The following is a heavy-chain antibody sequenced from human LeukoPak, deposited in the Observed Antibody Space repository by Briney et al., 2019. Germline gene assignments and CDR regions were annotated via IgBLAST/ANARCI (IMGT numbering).Heavy chain of an antibody. Sequence: GGSLRLSCAASGFTFSSYAMSWVRQAPRKGLEWVSAISGSGGSTYYADSVKGRFTISRDNSKNTLYLQMNSLRAEDTAVYYCARKGGYSSGWYLDYWGQGTLVTVSS. CDR3: ARKGGYSSGWYLDY. V-gene: IGHV3-23*01. J-gene: IGHJ4*02. CDR1: GFTFSSYA. D-gene: IGHD6-19*01. CDR2: ISGSGGST.